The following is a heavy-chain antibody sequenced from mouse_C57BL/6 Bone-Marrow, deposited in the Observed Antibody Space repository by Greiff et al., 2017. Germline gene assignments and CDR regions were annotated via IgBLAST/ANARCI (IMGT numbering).Heavy chain of an antibody. CDR1: GYTFTSYW. D-gene: IGHD2-3*01. CDR2: IDPSASYT. CDR3: ARNDGYYGFAY. Sequence: QVQLQQPGAELVMPGASVKLSCKASGYTFTSYWMHWVKQRPGQGLAWIGEIDPSASYTNYNQKFKGKSTLTVDKSSSTAYMQLSSLTSEDSAVYYCARNDGYYGFAYGGQGTLVTVSA. J-gene: IGHJ3*01. V-gene: IGHV1-69*01.